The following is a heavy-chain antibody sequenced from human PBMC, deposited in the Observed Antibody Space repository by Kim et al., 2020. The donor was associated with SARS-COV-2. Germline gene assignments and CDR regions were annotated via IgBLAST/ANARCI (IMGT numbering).Heavy chain of an antibody. D-gene: IGHD6-13*01. J-gene: IGHJ5*02. V-gene: IGHV4-59*08. Sequence: NYNPSLKSRVTISVDTSKNQFSLKLSSVTAADTAVYYCARHDSSSWKFDPWGQGTLVTVSS. CDR3: ARHDSSSWKFDP.